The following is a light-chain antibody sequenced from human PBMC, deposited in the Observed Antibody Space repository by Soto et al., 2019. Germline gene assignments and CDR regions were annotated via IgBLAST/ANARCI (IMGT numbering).Light chain of an antibody. CDR3: QQFGSSQWT. Sequence: EIVLTQSPGPLSLSPGERATLSCTAIQSVSSSHLAWYLQKPGQAPRLLIYGASTRATGIPDRFSGSGSGTAFTLTISRLEPEDFAVYYCQQFGSSQWTFGQGTKAEIK. V-gene: IGKV3-20*01. CDR2: GAS. CDR1: QSVSSSH. J-gene: IGKJ1*01.